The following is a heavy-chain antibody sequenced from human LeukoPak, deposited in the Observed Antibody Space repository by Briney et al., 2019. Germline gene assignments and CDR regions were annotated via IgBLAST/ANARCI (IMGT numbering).Heavy chain of an antibody. Sequence: GASVKVSCKASGYTFTGYYMHWVRQAPGQGLEWMGWINPNSGGTNYAQKFQGRVTMTRDTSISTAYMELSRLRSDDTAVYYCAREGYGTYYYYYMDVWGKGTTVTVSS. CDR2: INPNSGGT. CDR1: GYTFTGYY. CDR3: AREGYGTYYYYYMDV. J-gene: IGHJ6*03. V-gene: IGHV1-2*02. D-gene: IGHD5-18*01.